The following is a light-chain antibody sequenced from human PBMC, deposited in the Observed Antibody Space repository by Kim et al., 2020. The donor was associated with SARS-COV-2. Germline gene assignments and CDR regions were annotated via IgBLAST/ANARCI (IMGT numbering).Light chain of an antibody. V-gene: IGKV3-15*01. Sequence: EKVMTQSPVTQSVSPGARVTLACRASQSVSSNLAWYQQKPVQAPRLLIYGASTRATGIPDRFSGSGSGTEFTLTISSLQSEDFAVYYCQQYKNWPPLFGPGTKVDIK. CDR1: QSVSSN. J-gene: IGKJ3*01. CDR2: GAS. CDR3: QQYKNWPPL.